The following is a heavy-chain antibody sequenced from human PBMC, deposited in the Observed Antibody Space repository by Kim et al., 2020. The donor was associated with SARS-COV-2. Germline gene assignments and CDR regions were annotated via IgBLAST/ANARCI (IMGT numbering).Heavy chain of an antibody. V-gene: IGHV3-49*03. CDR2: IRSKAYGGTT. J-gene: IGHJ4*02. CDR1: GFTFGDYA. CDR3: TRGDYYDSSGYSVYFDY. D-gene: IGHD3-22*01. Sequence: GGSLRLSCTASGFTFGDYAMSWFRQAPGKGLEWVGFIRSKAYGGTTEYAASVKGRFTISRDDSKSIAYLQMNSLKTEDTAVYYCTRGDYYDSSGYSVYFDYWGQGTLVTVSS.